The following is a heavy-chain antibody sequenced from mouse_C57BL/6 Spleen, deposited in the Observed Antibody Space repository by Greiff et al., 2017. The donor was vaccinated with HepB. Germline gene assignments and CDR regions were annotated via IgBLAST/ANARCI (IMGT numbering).Heavy chain of an antibody. Sequence: VQLVESGAELVKPGASVKLSCKASGYTFTEYTIHWVKQRSGQGLEWIGWFYPGSGSIKYNEKFKDKATLTADKSSSTVYMELSRLTSEDSAVYFCARHERAYDGYYDYAMDYWGQGTSVTVSS. CDR3: ARHERAYDGYYDYAMDY. J-gene: IGHJ4*01. V-gene: IGHV1-62-2*01. CDR2: FYPGSGSI. D-gene: IGHD2-3*01. CDR1: GYTFTEYT.